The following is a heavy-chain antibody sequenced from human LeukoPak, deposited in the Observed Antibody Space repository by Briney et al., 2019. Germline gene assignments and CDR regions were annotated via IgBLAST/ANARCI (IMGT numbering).Heavy chain of an antibody. V-gene: IGHV3-11*01. Sequence: GGSLRLSCAASGFTFSDYYMSWIRQAPGKGLERVSYISSSGSTIYYADSVKGRFTISRDNAKNSLYLQMNSLRAEDTAVYYCAREVSYYGSGSYIHWGQGTLVTVSS. CDR1: GFTFSDYY. J-gene: IGHJ4*02. CDR2: ISSSGSTI. D-gene: IGHD3-10*01. CDR3: AREVSYYGSGSYIH.